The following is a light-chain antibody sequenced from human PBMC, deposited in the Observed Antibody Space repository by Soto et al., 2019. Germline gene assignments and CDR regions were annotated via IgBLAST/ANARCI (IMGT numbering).Light chain of an antibody. J-gene: IGKJ4*01. CDR1: QSVGNN. CDR2: ATS. V-gene: IGKV3-15*01. CDR3: QQYGDWSLT. Sequence: EIVLTQSPATLSLSPGERATLSCRASQSVGNNFSWYQQKPAQAPRLLIFATSTRATGVPARFSGSGSGTEFTLTISSLQSEDFAVYYCQQYGDWSLTFGGGAKVEIK.